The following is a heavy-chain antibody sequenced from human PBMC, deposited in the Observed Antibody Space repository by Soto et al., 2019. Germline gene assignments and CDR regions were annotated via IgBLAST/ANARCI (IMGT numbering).Heavy chain of an antibody. J-gene: IGHJ4*02. CDR3: ARERADPRVDFDD. CDR1: GFTFSSSG. Sequence: GGSLRLSCAASGFTFSSSGMHWVRQAPGKGLEWLAVIWYDGSNKYYADSVKGRFTVSRDNSKNTLYLQMNSLRADDTAVYYCARERADPRVDFDDWGQGTLVTVSS. V-gene: IGHV3-33*01. D-gene: IGHD1-26*01. CDR2: IWYDGSNK.